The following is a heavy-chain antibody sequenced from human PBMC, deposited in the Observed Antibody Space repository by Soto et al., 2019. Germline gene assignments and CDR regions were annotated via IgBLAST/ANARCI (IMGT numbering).Heavy chain of an antibody. CDR2: ISGSGAST. CDR3: ANYSGDRNNGVCLCVIDY. Sequence: GGSLRLSCAASGFTFSSYAMSWVRQAPGKGLEWVSAISGSGASTYYADSVKGRFTISIDNSKNTLYLQMNSLRAEDTAVYYCANYSGDRNNGVCLCVIDYWGQGTLVTVSS. CDR1: GFTFSSYA. V-gene: IGHV3-23*01. J-gene: IGHJ4*02. D-gene: IGHD2-8*01.